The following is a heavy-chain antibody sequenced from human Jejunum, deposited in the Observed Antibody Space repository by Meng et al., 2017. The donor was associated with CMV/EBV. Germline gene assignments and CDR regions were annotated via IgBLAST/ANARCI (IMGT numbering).Heavy chain of an antibody. V-gene: IGHV3-21*01. D-gene: IGHD5-18*01. CDR3: TRGGWRYSFGSFDY. CDR2: IGSSGRTI. CDR1: GFTFSSYA. Sequence: GFTFSSYAMNWVRQAPWKGLEWVSFIGSSGRTIYFADSEKDRFTISRDNAKNSLYLQMNNLTVEDTAMYYCTRGGWRYSFGSFDYWGQGALVTVSS. J-gene: IGHJ4*02.